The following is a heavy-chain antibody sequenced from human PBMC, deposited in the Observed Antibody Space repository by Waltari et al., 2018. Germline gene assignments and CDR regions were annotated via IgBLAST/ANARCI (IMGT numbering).Heavy chain of an antibody. CDR2: ISANGDST. V-gene: IGHV3-23*04. CDR3: AKAMAVTPYYFDY. D-gene: IGHD2-21*02. J-gene: IGHJ4*02. CDR1: GFTCTGFTFSSYA. Sequence: EVQLVESGGGLVQPGGSLRLSCAGSGFTCTGFTFSSYAMSWVRQAPGKGLEWVSGISANGDSTYYADSVKGRFTISRDNSKNTLYLQVNSLRAEDTAVYYCAKAMAVTPYYFDYWGQGTLVTVSS.